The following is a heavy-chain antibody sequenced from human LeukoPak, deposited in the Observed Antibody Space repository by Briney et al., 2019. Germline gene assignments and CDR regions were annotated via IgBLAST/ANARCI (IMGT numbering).Heavy chain of an antibody. V-gene: IGHV1-46*01. Sequence: ASVKVSCKASGYTFTSYYMHWVRQAPGQGLEWMGIINPSGGSTSYAQKFQGRVTMTRDTSTSTVYMELSSLRSEDTAVYYCAREMATITHYYYYMDVWGKGTTVTISS. CDR2: INPSGGST. CDR3: AREMATITHYYYYMDV. D-gene: IGHD5-24*01. CDR1: GYTFTSYY. J-gene: IGHJ6*03.